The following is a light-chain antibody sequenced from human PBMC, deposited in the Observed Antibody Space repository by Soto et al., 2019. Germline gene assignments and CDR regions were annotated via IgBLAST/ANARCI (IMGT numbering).Light chain of an antibody. CDR1: STDVGGYNY. CDR3: GSYTSTDTPFV. Sequence: QSVRAQPASGAGSPGRSITISCTGTSTDVGGYNYVSWYQHHPGKGPKLIIYEVNNRPSGVSDRFSGSKSGNKASLTISNLEAEDESDYYCGSYTSTDTPFVFGTGTKVTVL. V-gene: IGLV2-14*01. CDR2: EVN. J-gene: IGLJ1*01.